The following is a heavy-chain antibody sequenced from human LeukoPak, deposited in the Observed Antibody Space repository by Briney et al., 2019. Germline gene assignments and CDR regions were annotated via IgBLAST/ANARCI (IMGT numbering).Heavy chain of an antibody. CDR2: IIPIFGTA. V-gene: IGHV1-69*05. CDR1: GGTFSSYA. J-gene: IGHJ5*02. Sequence: SVKVSCKASGGTFSSYAISWVRQAPGQGLEWMGGIIPIFGTANYAQKFQGRVTITRDTSASTAYMELSSLRSEDTAVYYCARTPPITMIGGESFDPWGQGTLVTVSS. D-gene: IGHD3-10*02. CDR3: ARTPPITMIGGESFDP.